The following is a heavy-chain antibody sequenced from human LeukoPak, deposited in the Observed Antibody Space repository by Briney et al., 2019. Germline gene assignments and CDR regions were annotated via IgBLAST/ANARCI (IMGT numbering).Heavy chain of an antibody. CDR1: GGSFTGYY. J-gene: IGHJ5*02. Sequence: SETLSLTCAVYGGSFTGYYWSWIRQPPGKGLEWIGEGDQRGGTKYNPSLKSRVTISADSSKNQFSLKWYSVTAADTAVYYCAKNGQRGFSVDPWGQGSLVIVSS. CDR3: AKNGQRGFSVDP. V-gene: IGHV4-34*01. D-gene: IGHD2-8*01. CDR2: GDQRGGT.